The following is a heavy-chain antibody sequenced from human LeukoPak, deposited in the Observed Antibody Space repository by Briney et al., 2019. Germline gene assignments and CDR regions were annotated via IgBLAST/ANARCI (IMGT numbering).Heavy chain of an antibody. D-gene: IGHD1-7*01. CDR1: GFTFTSSA. J-gene: IGHJ6*02. V-gene: IGHV1-58*02. Sequence: SVQVSCKASGFTFTSSAMKWVRQARGQRLVWLGWIVVGSGNTNYAQKFQERVTITRDMSTSTAYMELSSLRSEDTAAYYCAATGYNWNYGYYYYGMDVWGQGTTVTVSS. CDR2: IVVGSGNT. CDR3: AATGYNWNYGYYYYGMDV.